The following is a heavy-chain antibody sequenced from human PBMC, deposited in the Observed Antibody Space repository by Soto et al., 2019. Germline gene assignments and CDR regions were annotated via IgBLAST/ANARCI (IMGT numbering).Heavy chain of an antibody. CDR3: ATRGNYYDSSGYYSVY. CDR2: ISGSGGST. V-gene: IGHV3-23*01. Sequence: GGSLRLSCAASGFTFSSYAMSWVRQAPGKGLEWVSAISGSGGSTYYADSVKGRFTISRDNSKNTLYLQMNSLRAEDTAVYYCATRGNYYDSSGYYSVYWGQGTLVTV. CDR1: GFTFSSYA. D-gene: IGHD3-22*01. J-gene: IGHJ4*02.